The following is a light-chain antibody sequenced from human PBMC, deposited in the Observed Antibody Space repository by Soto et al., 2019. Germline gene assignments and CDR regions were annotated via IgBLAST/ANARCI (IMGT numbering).Light chain of an antibody. V-gene: IGKV4-1*01. CDR2: WAS. CDR1: QSVLYSSNNKNY. Sequence: DIVMTQSPDSLAVSLGERATINCKSSQSVLYSSNNKNYLAWYQQKPGQPPKLLIYWASTRESGVPDRFSGSGSGTDLPLTISSLQAEDGAVYNCQKYYRPWTFGQGTKVEIK. CDR3: QKYYRPWT. J-gene: IGKJ1*01.